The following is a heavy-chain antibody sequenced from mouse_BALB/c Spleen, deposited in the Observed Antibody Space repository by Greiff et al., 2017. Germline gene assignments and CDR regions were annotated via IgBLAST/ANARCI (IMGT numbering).Heavy chain of an antibody. CDR1: GFTFSDYY. CDR2: ISDGGSYT. CDR3: ARGRGAHYYAMDY. J-gene: IGHJ4*01. V-gene: IGHV5-4*02. Sequence: EVMLVESGGGLVKPGGSLKLSCAASGFTFSDYYMYWVRQTPEKRLEWVATISDGGSYTYYPDSVKGRFTISRDNAKNNLYLQMSSLKSEDTAMYYCARGRGAHYYAMDYWGQGTSVTVSS. D-gene: IGHD3-1*01.